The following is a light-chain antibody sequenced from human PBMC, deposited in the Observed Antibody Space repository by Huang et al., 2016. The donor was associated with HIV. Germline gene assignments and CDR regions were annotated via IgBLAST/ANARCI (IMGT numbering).Light chain of an antibody. J-gene: IGKJ1*01. V-gene: IGKV1-5*03. CDR1: QNIDTW. Sequence: DIQMPQSPSTLSASVRDRVTITCRASQNIDTWVAWYQQTPGTPPKVVIYRASSLESGVPSRFSGSGSGTEFSLTINNLEPDDFAVYYCQQYAAYPWTFGQGTKVEIK. CDR3: QQYAAYPWT. CDR2: RAS.